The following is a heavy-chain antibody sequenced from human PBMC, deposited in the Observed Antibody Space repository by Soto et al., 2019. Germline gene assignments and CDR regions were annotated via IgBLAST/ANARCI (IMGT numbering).Heavy chain of an antibody. CDR2: IKSKSDGGTT. D-gene: IGHD2-15*01. J-gene: IGHJ5*02. Sequence: VGSLRLSCAASWFTFSDAWMSWVRQAPGKGLDWVGRIKSKSDGGTTEYAAPVRGRFTISRDDSKNTLYLQMNSLKTEDTAVYYCTTDLWRIAVVVGSTGYFNPWGQGTPVTVSS. CDR3: TTDLWRIAVVVGSTGYFNP. CDR1: WFTFSDAW. V-gene: IGHV3-15*01.